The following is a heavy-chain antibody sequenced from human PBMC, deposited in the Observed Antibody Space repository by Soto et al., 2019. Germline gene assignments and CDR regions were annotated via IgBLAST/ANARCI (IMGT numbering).Heavy chain of an antibody. CDR2: LNPNSGNT. D-gene: IGHD3-3*01. CDR3: ARAWGGSSFGVALYYFDY. Sequence: ASVKVSCKASGYAFTTYDINCVRQAPGQGHEWVGWLNPNSGNTGYAQKFQGRVTMTRNTSITTAYMELSSLTSDDTAMYYCARAWGGSSFGVALYYFDYWGQGALVTVSS. J-gene: IGHJ4*02. V-gene: IGHV1-8*01. CDR1: GYAFTTYD.